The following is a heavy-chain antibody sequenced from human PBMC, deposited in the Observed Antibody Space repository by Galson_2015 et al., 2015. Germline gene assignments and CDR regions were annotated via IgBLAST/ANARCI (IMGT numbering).Heavy chain of an antibody. D-gene: IGHD1-1*01. V-gene: IGHV3-23*01. CDR2: ISGGGRST. Sequence: SLRLSCAASGFTFSTYGMNWVRQAPGKGLEWVSSISGGGRSTYYADSVKGRFTISRDNYKSTLHLQMNSLRVEDTAVYYCAKDKEPTGAGRYMPCWGQGTPVAVSS. J-gene: IGHJ4*02. CDR3: AKDKEPTGAGRYMPC. CDR1: GFTFSTYG.